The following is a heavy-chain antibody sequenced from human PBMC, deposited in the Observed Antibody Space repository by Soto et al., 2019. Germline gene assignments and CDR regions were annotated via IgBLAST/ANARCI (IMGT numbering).Heavy chain of an antibody. CDR2: IYYSGST. Sequence: SETLSLTCTVSGGSISSYYWSWIRQPPGKGLEWIGYIYYSGSTNYNPSLKSRVTISVDTSKNQFSLKLSSVTAADTAVYYCARVSPQAYYYDSSGYPALIDYWGQGTLVTVSS. D-gene: IGHD3-22*01. CDR3: ARVSPQAYYYDSSGYPALIDY. CDR1: GGSISSYY. J-gene: IGHJ4*02. V-gene: IGHV4-59*01.